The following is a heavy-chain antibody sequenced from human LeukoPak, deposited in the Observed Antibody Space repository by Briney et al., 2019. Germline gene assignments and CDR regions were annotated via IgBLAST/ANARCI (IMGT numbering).Heavy chain of an antibody. V-gene: IGHV3-7*03. D-gene: IGHD3-22*01. CDR3: ARGMDYYDSSGYLYFDY. CDR2: IKEDGSEK. CDR1: GFTFSSYW. J-gene: IGHJ4*02. Sequence: GGSLRLSCAASGFTFSSYWMSWVRQAPGKGLEWVANIKEDGSEKDYVGSVKGRFTISRDNAKNSLCLQMNSLRAEDTAVYYCARGMDYYDSSGYLYFDYWGQGTLVTVSS.